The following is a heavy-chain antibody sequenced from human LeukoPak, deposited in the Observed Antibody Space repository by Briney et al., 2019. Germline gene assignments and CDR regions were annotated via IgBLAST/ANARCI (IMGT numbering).Heavy chain of an antibody. CDR2: ITDTGSSI. CDR1: GFPFNSYS. V-gene: IGHV3-48*01. Sequence: GGSLRLSCAASGFPFNSYSMNWVRQAPGKGLEWLSYITDTGSSIFYAESVKGRFTISRDNARNALYLQMSSLRAEDTALYLCAGGDRNGWYFYYWGQGTLVTVSS. D-gene: IGHD6-19*01. J-gene: IGHJ4*02. CDR3: AGGDRNGWYFYY.